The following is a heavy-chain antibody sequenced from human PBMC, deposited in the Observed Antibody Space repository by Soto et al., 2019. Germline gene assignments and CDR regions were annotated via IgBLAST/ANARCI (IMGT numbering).Heavy chain of an antibody. J-gene: IGHJ3*01. CDR2: IFPPDSDT. V-gene: IGHV5-51*01. CDR1: GYPFTTYW. CDR3: ASRSCCGGTCSPTLYDAYDV. D-gene: IGHD2-15*01. Sequence: GESLKISCQVSGYPFTTYWIGWVRQMPGKGLEWMGKIFPPDSDTRYSPSFQGQATMSVDKSTSTAYLQWSSLKASDTAMYYCASRSCCGGTCSPTLYDAYDVWGQGTMVTVSS.